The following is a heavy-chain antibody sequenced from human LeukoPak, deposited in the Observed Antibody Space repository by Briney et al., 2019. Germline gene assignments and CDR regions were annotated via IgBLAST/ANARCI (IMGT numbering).Heavy chain of an antibody. J-gene: IGHJ6*02. CDR1: GFAFGSYA. CDR3: ARDFYLYYGMDV. V-gene: IGHV3-48*03. Sequence: PGGSLRLSCTASGFAFGSYAMYWVRQAPGKGLEWVSYIGSSGSTIYYADSVKGRFTIFRDNAKNSLYLQMNSLRAEDTAVYYCARDFYLYYGMDVWGQGTTVTVSS. CDR2: IGSSGSTI. D-gene: IGHD3-16*02.